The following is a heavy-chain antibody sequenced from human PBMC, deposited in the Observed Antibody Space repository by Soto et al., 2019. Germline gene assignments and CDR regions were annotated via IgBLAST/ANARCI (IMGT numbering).Heavy chain of an antibody. J-gene: IGHJ4*02. Sequence: GSLRLSCAASGFTFSSYGMHWVRQAPGKGLEWVAVISYDGSNKYYADSVKGRFTISRDNSKNTLYLQMNSLRAEDTAVYYCAKDRNPGETTAYYFDYWGQGTLVTVSS. CDR3: AKDRNPGETTAYYFDY. V-gene: IGHV3-30*18. D-gene: IGHD4-17*01. CDR1: GFTFSSYG. CDR2: ISYDGSNK.